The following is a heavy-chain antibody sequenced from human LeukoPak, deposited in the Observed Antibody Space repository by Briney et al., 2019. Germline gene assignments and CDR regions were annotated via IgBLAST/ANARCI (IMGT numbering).Heavy chain of an antibody. D-gene: IGHD1-1*01. J-gene: IGHJ6*03. Sequence: GGSLRLSCAASGFTFSTYAMHWVRQAPGKGLEWVAVIWYDGSDQFYADSVKGRFTISRDNSKNTLYLQMNSLRAEDTAVYYCAKSHGTTPYYYYYMDVWGKGTTVTVSS. CDR2: IWYDGSDQ. CDR1: GFTFSTYA. V-gene: IGHV3-33*03. CDR3: AKSHGTTPYYYYYMDV.